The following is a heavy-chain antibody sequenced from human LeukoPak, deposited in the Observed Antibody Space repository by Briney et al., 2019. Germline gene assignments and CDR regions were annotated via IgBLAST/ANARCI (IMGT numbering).Heavy chain of an antibody. V-gene: IGHV4-31*03. Sequence: SETLSVTCTVSGGSISSGGYYWSWIRQHPGKGLEWIGYIYYSGSTYYNPSLKSRVTISVDTSKNQFSLKLSSVTAADTAVYYCARDRARDYYGMDVWGQGTTVTVSS. CDR1: GGSISSGGYY. CDR3: ARDRARDYYGMDV. J-gene: IGHJ6*02. CDR2: IYYSGST.